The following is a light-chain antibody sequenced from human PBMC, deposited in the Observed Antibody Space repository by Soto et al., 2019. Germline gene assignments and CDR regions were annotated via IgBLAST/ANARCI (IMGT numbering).Light chain of an antibody. Sequence: QSVLTQPASVTGSPGQSITISCTGTSSDVGGYNHVSWYQQHPGTAPKLILYEVANRPSGVSDRFPGSKSGNTASLTISGLQAEDEADYYCSSYTTSNTLVFGTGTKVTVL. CDR3: SSYTTSNTLV. J-gene: IGLJ1*01. V-gene: IGLV2-14*03. CDR1: SSDVGGYNH. CDR2: EVA.